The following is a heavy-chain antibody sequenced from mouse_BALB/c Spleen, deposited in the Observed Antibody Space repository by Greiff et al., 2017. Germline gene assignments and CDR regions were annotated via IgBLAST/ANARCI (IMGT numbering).Heavy chain of an antibody. D-gene: IGHD2-14*01. V-gene: IGHV2-9*02. J-gene: IGHJ4*01. CDR3: ARNHNRYDGSYAMDY. CDR1: GFSLTSYG. Sequence: VHLVESGPGLVAPSPTLSITCTVSGFSLTSYGVHWVRQPPGKGLEWLGVLWAGGSTNYNSALMSRLSISKDNSKSQVFLKMNSLQADDTAIYYGARNHNRYDGSYAMDYWGQGTSVTVSS. CDR2: LWAGGST.